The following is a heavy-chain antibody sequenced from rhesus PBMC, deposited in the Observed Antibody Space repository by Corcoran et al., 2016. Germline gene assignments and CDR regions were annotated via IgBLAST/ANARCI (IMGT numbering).Heavy chain of an antibody. D-gene: IGHD2-39*01. CDR3: ARRYCSRGVCYASFGYDY. CDR2: IYGSGGGT. V-gene: IGHV4-106*01. CDR1: GGSISDDYY. Sequence: QVQLQESGPGLVKPSETLSLTCAVSGGSISDDYYWSWSRQPPGKGLEWIGYIYGSGGGTNYNPSLKNRVTISIDTSKNQFSLKLSSVTAADTAVYYCARRYCSRGVCYASFGYDYWGQGVLVTVSS. J-gene: IGHJ4*01.